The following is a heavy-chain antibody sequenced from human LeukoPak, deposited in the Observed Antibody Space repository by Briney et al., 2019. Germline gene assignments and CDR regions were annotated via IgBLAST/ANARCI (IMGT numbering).Heavy chain of an antibody. D-gene: IGHD5/OR15-5a*01. Sequence: GGSLRLSCAASGFTVSSNYMSWVRQAPGKGLEWVSVIYSGGSTYYADSVKGRFTISRDNSKNTLYLQMNSLRAEDTAVYYCAKASLHYYYYMDVWGKGTTVTVSS. CDR1: GFTVSSNY. CDR2: IYSGGST. CDR3: AKASLHYYYYMDV. J-gene: IGHJ6*03. V-gene: IGHV3-66*01.